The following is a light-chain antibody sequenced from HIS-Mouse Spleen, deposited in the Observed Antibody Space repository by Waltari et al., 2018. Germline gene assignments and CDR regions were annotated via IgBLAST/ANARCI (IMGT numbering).Light chain of an antibody. V-gene: IGKV3-20*01. J-gene: IGKJ4*01. CDR1: QSVSSSY. CDR2: GAS. Sequence: EIVLTQSPGTLSLSPGERATLSCRASQSVSSSYLAWYQQKPGQAPRLLIYGASSRATGIPDMFSGSGSGTDFTLTISRLEPEDFAVYYCQQYGSSPVLTFGGGTKVEIK. CDR3: QQYGSSPVLT.